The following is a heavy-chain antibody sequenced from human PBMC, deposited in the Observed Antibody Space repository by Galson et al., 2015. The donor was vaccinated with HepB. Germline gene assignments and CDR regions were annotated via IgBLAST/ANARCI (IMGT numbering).Heavy chain of an antibody. V-gene: IGHV4-31*03. J-gene: IGHJ4*02. D-gene: IGHD2-15*01. CDR3: ARGGEYCSGGRCSTFDH. Sequence: TLSLTCIVSGSSVISGTYHWSWIRQHPGKGLEWIGDIYYSGTADHNPSLKSRVTMSIDTSRNNFSLKLTSLTVADTAVYYCARGGEYCSGGRCSTFDHWGQGTLVIVSS. CDR1: GSSVISGTYH. CDR2: IYYSGTA.